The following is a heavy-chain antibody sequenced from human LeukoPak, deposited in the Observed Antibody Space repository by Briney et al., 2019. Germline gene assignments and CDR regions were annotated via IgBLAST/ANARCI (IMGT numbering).Heavy chain of an antibody. D-gene: IGHD5-12*01. Sequence: SETLSLTCTVSGGSISSSSYYWGWIRQPPGKGLEWIGSIYYSGSTYYNPSLKSRVTISVDTSKNQFSLKLSSVTAADTAVYYCARVRYTGYLLEWFDPWGQGTLVTVSS. CDR3: ARVRYTGYLLEWFDP. CDR2: IYYSGST. J-gene: IGHJ5*02. CDR1: GGSISSSSYY. V-gene: IGHV4-39*07.